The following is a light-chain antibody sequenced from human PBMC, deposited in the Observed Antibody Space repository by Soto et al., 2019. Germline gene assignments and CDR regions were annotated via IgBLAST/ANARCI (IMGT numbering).Light chain of an antibody. J-gene: IGKJ3*01. Sequence: DIVMTQSPLSLPVTPGEPASISCRSSQSLLHSNGSNYLEWYVQKPGQSPKLLIYLGSDRASGVHDRFSGSGSGTDFTLKISRVEAEDVGVYYCMQGLSGFSFGPGTKVDIK. CDR3: MQGLSGFS. CDR1: QSLLHSNGSNY. CDR2: LGS. V-gene: IGKV2-28*01.